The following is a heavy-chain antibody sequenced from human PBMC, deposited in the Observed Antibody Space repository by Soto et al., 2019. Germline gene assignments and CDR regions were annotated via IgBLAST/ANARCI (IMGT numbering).Heavy chain of an antibody. CDR1: GFTFSNYA. D-gene: IGHD5-18*01. CDR2: ISGGGGGT. V-gene: IGHV3-23*01. J-gene: IGHJ4*02. Sequence: GGSRILSCASSGFTFSNYAMSVVLEAPGKRLEWVSTISGGGGGTYYADSVKGRFTISRDNSQNTRYVQMNSLRAEDTAVYYFAKNIRGYNYGNFDYWGKGTLVTVP. CDR3: AKNIRGYNYGNFDY.